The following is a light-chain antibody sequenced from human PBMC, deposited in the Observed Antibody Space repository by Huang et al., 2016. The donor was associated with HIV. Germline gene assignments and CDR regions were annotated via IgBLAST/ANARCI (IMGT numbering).Light chain of an antibody. CDR3: QQYNNWRET. Sequence: EIVMTQSPATLSVSPGERATLSCRASQSVSSNLAGYQQKPGQAPRLLIYGVSTRATGIPARFSGSGSGTEFTLTISSLQSEDFAVYYCQQYNNWRETFGQGTKVEIK. J-gene: IGKJ1*01. V-gene: IGKV3-15*01. CDR1: QSVSSN. CDR2: GVS.